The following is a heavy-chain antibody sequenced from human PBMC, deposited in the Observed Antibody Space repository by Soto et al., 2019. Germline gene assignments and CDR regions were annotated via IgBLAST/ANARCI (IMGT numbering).Heavy chain of an antibody. J-gene: IGHJ5*02. D-gene: IGHD2-2*01. V-gene: IGHV1-18*01. CDR2: ISAYNGST. CDR3: ARVPFPNAYCISTYCYRLPWFDP. CDR1: GYTFTSYG. Sequence: ASVNVSCKASGYTFTSYGISWVRQAPGQGLEWMGWISAYNGSTNYAQKLQGRVTMTTDTSTSTAYMELRSLRSDDTAVYYCARVPFPNAYCISTYCYRLPWFDPWGQGTLVTVSS.